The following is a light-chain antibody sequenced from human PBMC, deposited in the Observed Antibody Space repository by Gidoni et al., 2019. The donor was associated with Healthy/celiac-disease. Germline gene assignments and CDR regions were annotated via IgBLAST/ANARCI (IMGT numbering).Light chain of an antibody. CDR3: CSYAGSSTLV. V-gene: IGLV2-23*01. J-gene: IGLJ3*02. Sequence: QSALPQPASVSGSPGQSITISCSGSSSDVGSYNLVSWYQQHPGKAPKLMIYEASKRPSGVSNRFSGSKSGNTASRTISGLQAEDEADYYCCSYAGSSTLVFGGGTKLTVL. CDR1: SSDVGSYNL. CDR2: EAS.